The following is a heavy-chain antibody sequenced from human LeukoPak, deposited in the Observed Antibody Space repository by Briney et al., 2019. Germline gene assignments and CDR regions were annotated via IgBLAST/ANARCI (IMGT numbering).Heavy chain of an antibody. Sequence: GGSLRLSCAASGFTLSSYAMSWVRQAPGKGLEWVSAISAGGTSTYYADSVKGRFTISRDNSKNTAYLQMNSLKTEDTAVYYCTRHLYCSSTSCYGDWFDPWGQGTLVTVSS. V-gene: IGHV3-23*01. CDR3: TRHLYCSSTSCYGDWFDP. D-gene: IGHD2-2*01. CDR1: GFTLSSYA. J-gene: IGHJ5*02. CDR2: ISAGGTST.